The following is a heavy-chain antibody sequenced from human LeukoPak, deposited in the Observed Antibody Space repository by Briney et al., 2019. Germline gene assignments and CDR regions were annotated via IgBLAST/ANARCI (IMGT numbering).Heavy chain of an antibody. CDR1: GYSFSSYS. Sequence: ASVKVSCKASGYSFSSYSISWVRQAPGQGLEWMGWISAYSGNTNYAHKLQGRVTMTTDTSTSTAYMELRSLRSDDTAVYYCARTNRYCSSTSCYLFNPWGQGTLVTVSS. D-gene: IGHD2-2*01. CDR3: ARTNRYCSSTSCYLFNP. V-gene: IGHV1-18*01. CDR2: ISAYSGNT. J-gene: IGHJ5*02.